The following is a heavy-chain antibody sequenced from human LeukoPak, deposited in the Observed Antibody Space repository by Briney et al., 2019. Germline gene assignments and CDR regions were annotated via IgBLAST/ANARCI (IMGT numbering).Heavy chain of an antibody. V-gene: IGHV3-7*01. CDR3: ARGGLRYFDWLLSRFDY. Sequence: GGSLRLSCAASGFTFSSYWMSWVRQAPGKGLEWVANIKQDGSEKYYVDSVKGRFTISRDNAKNSLYLQMNSLRAEDTAVYYCARGGLRYFDWLLSRFDYWGQGTLVTVSS. CDR2: IKQDGSEK. D-gene: IGHD3-9*01. CDR1: GFTFSSYW. J-gene: IGHJ4*02.